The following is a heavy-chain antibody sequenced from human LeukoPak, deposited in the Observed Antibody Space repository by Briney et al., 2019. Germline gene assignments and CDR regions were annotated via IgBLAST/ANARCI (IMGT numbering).Heavy chain of an antibody. CDR1: GGSITSDY. V-gene: IGHV4-4*07. CDR3: SRGGANDL. Sequence: SETLSLTCTVSGGSITSDYWSRIRQPAGKGLEWIGRIFTSGSSTYNPSLKSRVTMSLDTSKNEFYLELSSVTAADTAIYFCSRGGANDLWGQGTLVTVSS. CDR2: IFTSGSS. D-gene: IGHD4/OR15-4a*01. J-gene: IGHJ5*02.